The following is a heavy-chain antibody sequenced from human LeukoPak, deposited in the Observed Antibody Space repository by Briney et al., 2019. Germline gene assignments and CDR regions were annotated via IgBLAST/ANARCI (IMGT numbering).Heavy chain of an antibody. CDR2: IYYSGST. J-gene: IGHJ4*02. V-gene: IGHV4-61*01. CDR3: ARVEYYGSGSPFDY. CDR1: GGSVSSDSYY. Sequence: SETLSLTCTVSGGSVSSDSYYWSWIRQPPGKGLEWIGYIYYSGSTNYNPSLKSRVTISVDTSKNQFSPKLSSVSAADTAVYYCARVEYYGSGSPFDYWGQGTLVIVSS. D-gene: IGHD3-10*01.